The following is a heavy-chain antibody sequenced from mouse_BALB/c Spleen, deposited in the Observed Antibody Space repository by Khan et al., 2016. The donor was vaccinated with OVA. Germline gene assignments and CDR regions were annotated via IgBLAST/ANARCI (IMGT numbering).Heavy chain of an antibody. D-gene: IGHD1-1*01. CDR3: ARGNYYGSNSWFAY. V-gene: IGHV1-18*01. CDR2: INPYNGFT. CDR1: GYSFTDYT. J-gene: IGHJ3*01. Sequence: EVELVESGPELVKPGASMKISCKASGYSFTDYTMNWVKQSHGKNLEWIGLINPYNGFTSYNQKFKGKATLTVDKSSSTAYKELLSLTSEDSAVYYCARGNYYGSNSWFAYWGQGTLVTVSA.